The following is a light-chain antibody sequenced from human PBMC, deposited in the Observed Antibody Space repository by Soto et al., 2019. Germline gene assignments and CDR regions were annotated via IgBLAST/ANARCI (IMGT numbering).Light chain of an antibody. CDR3: QQYAGGSPIT. Sequence: IVLTQSPGTLSLSPGERATLSCRASQSVSSRLAWYQQKPGKAPRLLISVASSRATAIPDRFSGSGSGTDFTLTISRLEPDDLALYYGQQYAGGSPITFDQGTRLYIK. CDR2: VAS. V-gene: IGKV3-20*01. J-gene: IGKJ5*01. CDR1: QSVSSR.